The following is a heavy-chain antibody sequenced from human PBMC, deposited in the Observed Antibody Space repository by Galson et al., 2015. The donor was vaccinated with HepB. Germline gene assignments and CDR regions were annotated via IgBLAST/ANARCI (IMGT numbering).Heavy chain of an antibody. J-gene: IGHJ4*02. CDR1: GFTFSSYS. V-gene: IGHV3-48*01. D-gene: IGHD3-22*01. CDR3: ARVGNSYYDSSYGY. CDR2: ISSSSSTI. Sequence: SLRLSCAASGFTFSSYSMNWVRQAPGKGLEWVSYISSSSSTIYYADSVKGRFTISRDNAKNSLYLQMNSLRAEDTAVYYCARVGNSYYDSSYGYWGQGTLVTVSS.